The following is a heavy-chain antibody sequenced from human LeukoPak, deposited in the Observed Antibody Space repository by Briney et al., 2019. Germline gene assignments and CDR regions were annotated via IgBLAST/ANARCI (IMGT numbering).Heavy chain of an antibody. CDR3: ASLRELGYCSGGSCYIARWFDP. J-gene: IGHJ5*02. Sequence: PSETLSLTCTVSGGSISSSSYYWGWIRQPPGKGLEWIGSIYYSGSTYYNPSLKSRVTISVDTSKNQFSLKLSSVTAADTAVYYCASLRELGYCSGGSCYIARWFDPWGQGTLVTVSS. CDR1: GGSISSSSYY. V-gene: IGHV4-39*07. D-gene: IGHD2-15*01. CDR2: IYYSGST.